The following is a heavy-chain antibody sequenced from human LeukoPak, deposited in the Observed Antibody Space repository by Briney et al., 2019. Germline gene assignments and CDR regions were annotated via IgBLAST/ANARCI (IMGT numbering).Heavy chain of an antibody. CDR3: ASGGSSGWYYYYYGMDV. CDR2: MNPNSGNT. Sequence: ASVKVSCKASGYTFTSYDINWVRQATGQGLEWMGWMNPNSGNTGYAQKFQGRVTMTRNTSISTAYMELSSLRSEDTAVYYCASGGSSGWYYYYYGMDVWGQGTTVTVSS. CDR1: GYTFTSYD. J-gene: IGHJ6*02. D-gene: IGHD6-19*01. V-gene: IGHV1-8*01.